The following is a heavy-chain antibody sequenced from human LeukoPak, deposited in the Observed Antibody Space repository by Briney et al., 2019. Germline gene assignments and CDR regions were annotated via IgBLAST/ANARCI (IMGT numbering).Heavy chain of an antibody. D-gene: IGHD3-22*01. Sequence: GGSLRLSCAASGFTFSSYSMNWVRQAPGKGLEWVSYISNSSSTIYYADSVKGRFTISRDNAKNSLYLQMNSLRAEDTAVYYCARDRAGSGYHDAFDIWGQGTMVTVSS. CDR3: ARDRAGSGYHDAFDI. CDR1: GFTFSSYS. CDR2: ISNSSSTI. V-gene: IGHV3-48*01. J-gene: IGHJ3*02.